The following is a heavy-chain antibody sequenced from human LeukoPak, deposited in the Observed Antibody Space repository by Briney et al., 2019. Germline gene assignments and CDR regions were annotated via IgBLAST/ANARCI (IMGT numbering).Heavy chain of an antibody. D-gene: IGHD2-15*01. V-gene: IGHV1-18*01. Sequence: ASVKVSCKASGYTFTSYGISWVRQAPGQGLEWMGWISAYNGNTNYAQKLQGRVTMTTDTSTSTACMELRSLRSDDTAVYYCAVWRECSGGSCRYRFDPWGQGTLVTVSS. CDR3: AVWRECSGGSCRYRFDP. CDR2: ISAYNGNT. CDR1: GYTFTSYG. J-gene: IGHJ5*02.